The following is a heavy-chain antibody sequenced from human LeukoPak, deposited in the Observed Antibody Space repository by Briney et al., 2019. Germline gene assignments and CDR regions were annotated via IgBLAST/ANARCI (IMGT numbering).Heavy chain of an antibody. CDR1: GGSISSSSYY. CDR3: ARRITMVRGVVWDTFDY. Sequence: SETLSLTCTVSGGSISSSSYYWGWIRQPPGKGLEWIGSIYYSGSTYYNPSLKSRVTISVDTSKNQFSLKLSSVTAADTAVYYCARRITMVRGVVWDTFDYRRQGTLVTVSS. CDR2: IYYSGST. D-gene: IGHD3-10*01. J-gene: IGHJ4*02. V-gene: IGHV4-39*01.